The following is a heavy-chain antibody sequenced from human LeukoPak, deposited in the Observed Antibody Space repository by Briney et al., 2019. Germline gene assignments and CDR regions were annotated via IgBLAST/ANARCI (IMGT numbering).Heavy chain of an antibody. Sequence: SVTGSCSASAGTFSSYAISWVRQAPGQGLEWMGGIITIFGTANYAQKFPGRVTITADESTSTAYMELSRLRSENTAVYSCERDRPEYGVSAEPDYYMDDGG. V-gene: IGHV1-69*01. CDR2: IITIFGTA. CDR3: ERDRPEYGVSAEPDYYMDD. CDR1: AGTFSSYA. J-gene: IGHJ6*03. D-gene: IGHD4-17*01.